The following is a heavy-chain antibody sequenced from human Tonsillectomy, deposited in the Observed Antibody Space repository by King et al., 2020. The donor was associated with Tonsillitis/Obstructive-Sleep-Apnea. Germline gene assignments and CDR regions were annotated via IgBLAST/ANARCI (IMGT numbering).Heavy chain of an antibody. Sequence: VQLVESGGGLIQPGGSLRLSCAASGFTVSTNYMSWVRQAPGKGLEWVSVIYSGGSTYYADSVKGRFTISRDNSKNTVYLQMNNLRADDTAVYYCARDWGRWYFDYWGQGTLVTVSS. V-gene: IGHV3-53*01. D-gene: IGHD3-16*01. CDR1: GFTVSTNY. CDR3: ARDWGRWYFDY. CDR2: IYSGGST. J-gene: IGHJ4*02.